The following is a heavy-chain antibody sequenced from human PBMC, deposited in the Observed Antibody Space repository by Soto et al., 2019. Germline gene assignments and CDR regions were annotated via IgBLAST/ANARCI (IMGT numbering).Heavy chain of an antibody. J-gene: IGHJ4*02. CDR2: IYWDDDK. CDR3: AHRHTYCGGVCYSGFDY. Sequence: QITLKESGPTLVKPTQTLTLTCTFSGFSLRTSRVGVGWIRQPPGKALEWLALIYWDDDKRYSPSLKSRLTITKDTSKNQVVLTMTNMDPVDTATYHCAHRHTYCGGVCYSGFDYWGQGTLVTVSS. V-gene: IGHV2-5*02. D-gene: IGHD2-21*01. CDR1: GFSLRTSRVG.